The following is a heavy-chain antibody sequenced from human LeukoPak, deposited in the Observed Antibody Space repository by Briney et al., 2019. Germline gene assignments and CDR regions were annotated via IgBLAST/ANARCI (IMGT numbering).Heavy chain of an antibody. V-gene: IGHV4-39*02. CDR1: GGSISSSIYN. D-gene: IGHD3-22*01. Sequence: SETLSLTCTISGGSISSSIYNWGWIRQSPGKGLEWVGSIYYTGITNYNPSLKRRVTISVDTSKNQFSLRLSSVTAADTSVYYCARERDYYDSSGDNWFDPWGKGTLVTVSS. CDR3: ARERDYYDSSGDNWFDP. J-gene: IGHJ5*02. CDR2: IYYTGIT.